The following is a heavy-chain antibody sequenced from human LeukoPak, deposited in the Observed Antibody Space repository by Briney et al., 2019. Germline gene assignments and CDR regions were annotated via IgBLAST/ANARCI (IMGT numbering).Heavy chain of an antibody. Sequence: ASVTVSCKASGGTFSGYATTWVRQAPGQGLEWMGGIIPIFGTANYAQKFQGRVTITADKFTSTAYMELSSLRSEDTAVFYCARAGTGSYYDYFDYWGQGTLVTVSS. CDR2: IIPIFGTA. CDR1: GGTFSGYA. CDR3: ARAGTGSYYDYFDY. V-gene: IGHV1-69*06. D-gene: IGHD1-26*01. J-gene: IGHJ4*02.